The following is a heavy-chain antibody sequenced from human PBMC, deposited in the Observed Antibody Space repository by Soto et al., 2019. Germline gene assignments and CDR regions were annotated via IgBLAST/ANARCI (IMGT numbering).Heavy chain of an antibody. CDR3: ARGYCSSTSCALPFDY. CDR2: IYTSGST. V-gene: IGHV4-4*07. Sequence: SETLFLTCTVSGGSISSYYWSWIRQPAGKGLEWIGRIYTSGSTNYNPSLKSRVTMSVDTSKNQFSLKLSSVTAADTAVYYCARGYCSSTSCALPFDYWGQGTLVTVSS. J-gene: IGHJ4*02. CDR1: GGSISSYY. D-gene: IGHD2-2*01.